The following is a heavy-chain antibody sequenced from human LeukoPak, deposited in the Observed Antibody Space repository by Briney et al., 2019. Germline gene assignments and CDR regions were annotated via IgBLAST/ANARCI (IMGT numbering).Heavy chain of an antibody. D-gene: IGHD6-19*01. J-gene: IGHJ4*02. Sequence: ASVKVSCKASGYTFTSYATHWVRQAPGQRLEWMGWINAGNGNTKYSQKFQGRVTITRDTSASTAYMELSSLRSEDTAVYYCARRDSSGWYVFDYWGQGTLVTVSS. V-gene: IGHV1-3*01. CDR3: ARRDSSGWYVFDY. CDR1: GYTFTSYA. CDR2: INAGNGNT.